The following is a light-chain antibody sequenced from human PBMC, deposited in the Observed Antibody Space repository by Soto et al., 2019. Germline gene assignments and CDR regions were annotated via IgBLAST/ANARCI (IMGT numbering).Light chain of an antibody. V-gene: IGLV2-14*01. CDR3: GSYTTSSNYV. CDR1: SSDVGAYNY. J-gene: IGLJ1*01. CDR2: DVS. Sequence: QSALTQPASVSGSPGQSITISCTGTSSDVGAYNYVSWYQQHPGKAPKLMIYDVSHRPSGVSHRFSGSKSGNTASLTISGLQAEDEADYYCGSYTTSSNYVFGTGTKVNV.